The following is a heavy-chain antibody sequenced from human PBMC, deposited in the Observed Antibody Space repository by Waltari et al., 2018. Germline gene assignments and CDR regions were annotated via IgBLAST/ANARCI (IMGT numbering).Heavy chain of an antibody. V-gene: IGHV3-30*03. J-gene: IGHJ5*02. CDR2: VCYDGSDK. CDR3: AREKTHDIVVVPATITHWFDP. CDR1: GFTFSNYG. D-gene: IGHD2-2*01. Sequence: VQLLESGGGVVQPGRSLRLSCAASGFTFSNYGMHWVRQAPGKGPEWVAVVCYDGSDKFYTESVKGRFTISRDNSKNALYLQMNSLRPEDTAIYYCAREKTHDIVVVPATITHWFDPWGQGTLVTVSS.